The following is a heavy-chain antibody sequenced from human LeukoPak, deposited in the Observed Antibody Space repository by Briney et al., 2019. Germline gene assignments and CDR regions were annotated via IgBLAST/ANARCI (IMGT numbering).Heavy chain of an antibody. V-gene: IGHV3-48*03. J-gene: IGHJ4*02. Sequence: GGSLRLSSAASGFTFSDYEINWVRQAPGKGLEWVSCISTSGSTTYYADSVKGRFTISRDNAKNSLFLQMNTLRDEDTAVYYCARGALHVFDYWGQGTPVTVS. D-gene: IGHD3-10*02. CDR3: ARGALHVFDY. CDR2: ISTSGSTT. CDR1: GFTFSDYE.